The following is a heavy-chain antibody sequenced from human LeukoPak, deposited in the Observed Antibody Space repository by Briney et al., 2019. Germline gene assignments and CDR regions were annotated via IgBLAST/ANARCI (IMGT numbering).Heavy chain of an antibody. CDR3: ALERCSSTSCYFDY. V-gene: IGHV3-11*01. CDR2: ISSSGSTI. CDR1: GFTFSDYY. D-gene: IGHD2-2*01. J-gene: IGHJ4*02. Sequence: SGGSLRLSCAASGFTFSDYYMSWIRRAPGKGLEWVSYISSSGSTIYYADSVKGRFTISRDNAKNSLYLQMNSLRAEDTAVYYCALERCSSTSCYFDYWGQGTLVTVSS.